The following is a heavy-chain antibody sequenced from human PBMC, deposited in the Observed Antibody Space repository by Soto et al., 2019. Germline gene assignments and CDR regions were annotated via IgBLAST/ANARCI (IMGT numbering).Heavy chain of an antibody. D-gene: IGHD6-13*01. V-gene: IGHV1-58*01. Sequence: ASVQVSWKASGFTFTSSAVHWVRQARGQRLEWIGWIVVGSGNTNYAQKYQERVTITRDMSTSTAYMELSSLRSEDTAVYYCGAGPSSWGSFDYWGQGTLVTVSS. CDR3: GAGPSSWGSFDY. CDR1: GFTFTSSA. J-gene: IGHJ4*02. CDR2: IVVGSGNT.